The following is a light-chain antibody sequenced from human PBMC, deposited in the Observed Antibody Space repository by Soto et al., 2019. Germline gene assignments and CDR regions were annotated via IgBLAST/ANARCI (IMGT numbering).Light chain of an antibody. CDR2: EVS. CDR3: SSYTSSSSYV. Sequence: QPALTQPASVSGSPGQSITISCTGTSGDVGAYNFVSWYQQYPGKAPKLMIYEVSHRPSGVSIRFSGSKSGNTASLTISGLQAEDEADYYCSSYTSSSSYVFGTGTKVTVL. V-gene: IGLV2-14*01. J-gene: IGLJ1*01. CDR1: SGDVGAYNF.